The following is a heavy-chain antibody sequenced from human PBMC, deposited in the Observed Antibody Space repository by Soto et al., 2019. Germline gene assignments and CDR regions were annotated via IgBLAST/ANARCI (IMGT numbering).Heavy chain of an antibody. Sequence: LGGSLRLSCAASGFTFTSFAISWVRQAPGKGLEGVAAVSGNGATTHYADSVKGRFTVSRDNSRNTVYLQLNSLRAEDTAVFYSAKKSYYYGTSGYSEYFQHWSQGTLVTVSS. J-gene: IGHJ1*01. CDR1: GFTFTSFA. D-gene: IGHD3-22*01. CDR3: AKKSYYYGTSGYSEYFQH. CDR2: VSGNGATT. V-gene: IGHV3-23*01.